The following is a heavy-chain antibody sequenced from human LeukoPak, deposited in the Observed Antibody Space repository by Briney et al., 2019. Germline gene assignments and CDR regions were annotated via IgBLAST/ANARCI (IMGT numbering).Heavy chain of an antibody. V-gene: IGHV3-21*01. CDR2: ISSSSSYI. Sequence: GGSLRLSCAASGFTFSSYSMNWVRQAPGKGLEWVSSISSSSSYIYYADSAKGRFTISRDNAKNSLYLQMNSLRAEDTAVYYCASASGTTRESATYYYYMDVWGKGTTVTVSS. D-gene: IGHD1-7*01. CDR3: ASASGTTRESATYYYYMDV. J-gene: IGHJ6*03. CDR1: GFTFSSYS.